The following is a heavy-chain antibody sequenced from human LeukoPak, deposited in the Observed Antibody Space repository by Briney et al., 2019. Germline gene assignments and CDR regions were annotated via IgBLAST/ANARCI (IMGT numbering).Heavy chain of an antibody. CDR1: GFTFRSYW. CDR3: ARALRLGELYPD. V-gene: IGHV3-7*01. CDR2: IKQDGSEK. D-gene: IGHD3-16*01. Sequence: GGSLRLSCAASGFTFRSYWMSWVRQAPGKGLEWVANIKQDGSEKYYVDSVKGRFTISRDNAKNSLYLQMNSLRAVDTAVYYCARALRLGELYPDWGQGTLVTVSS. J-gene: IGHJ4*02.